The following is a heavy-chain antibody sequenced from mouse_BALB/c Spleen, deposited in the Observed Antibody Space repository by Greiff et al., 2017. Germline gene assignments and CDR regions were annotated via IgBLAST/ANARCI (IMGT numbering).Heavy chain of an antibody. V-gene: IGHV14-1*02. Sequence: EVQLQQSGAELVRPGALVKLSCKASGFNIKDYYMHWVKQRPEQGLEWIGWIDPENGNTIYDPKFQGKASITADTSSNTAYLQLSSLTSEDTAVYYCARNYGSPLQAYWGQGTLVTVSA. CDR2: IDPENGNT. CDR3: ARNYGSPLQAY. J-gene: IGHJ3*01. CDR1: GFNIKDYY. D-gene: IGHD1-1*01.